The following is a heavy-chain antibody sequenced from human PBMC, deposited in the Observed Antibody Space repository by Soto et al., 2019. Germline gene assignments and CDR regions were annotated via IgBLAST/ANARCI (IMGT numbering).Heavy chain of an antibody. CDR3: ARLFLEWLPVKTYYYYYAMDV. CDR2: IYYSGST. V-gene: IGHV4-39*01. Sequence: PSETLSLTCTVSGGSISSSSYYWGWIRQPPGKGLEWIGSIYYSGSTYYNPSLKSRVTISVDTSKNKFSLKLSYVTAADTAVYYCARLFLEWLPVKTYYYYYAMDVCDQGTTLTLSS. CDR1: GGSISSSSYY. D-gene: IGHD3-3*01. J-gene: IGHJ6*02.